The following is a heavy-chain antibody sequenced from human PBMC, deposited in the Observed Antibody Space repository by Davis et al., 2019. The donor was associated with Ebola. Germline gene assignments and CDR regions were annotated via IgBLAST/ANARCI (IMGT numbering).Heavy chain of an antibody. D-gene: IGHD2/OR15-2a*01. CDR2: IYAGDSDT. J-gene: IGHJ6*02. CDR1: GYIFTSYS. CDR3: ARHTSNYYGMDV. Sequence: GESLKISCKGSGYIFTSYSIGWVRQMPGKGLEWMGIIYAGDSDTRYSPSFQGQVIISVDKSISTAYLQWSSLKASDTAMYYCARHTSNYYGMDVWGQGTTVTVSS. V-gene: IGHV5-51*01.